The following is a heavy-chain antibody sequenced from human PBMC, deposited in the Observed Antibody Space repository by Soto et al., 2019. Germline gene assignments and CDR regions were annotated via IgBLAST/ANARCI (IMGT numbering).Heavy chain of an antibody. D-gene: IGHD6-13*01. CDR3: ARGRQLEYYFDY. CDR1: GDCISSYY. J-gene: IGHJ4*02. CDR2: VYYSGST. Sequence: QVQLQESGPGLVKPSETLSLTCTVSGDCISSYYWTWIRQPPGKGLEWIGYVYYSGSTSYNPSLKSRVTISVDVSKKQFSLNVNSVTAADTAVYYCARGRQLEYYFDYWGQGTLVTVSS. V-gene: IGHV4-59*12.